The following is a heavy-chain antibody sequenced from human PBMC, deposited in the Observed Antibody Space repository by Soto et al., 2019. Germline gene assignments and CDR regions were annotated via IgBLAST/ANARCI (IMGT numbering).Heavy chain of an antibody. CDR3: TFSGYYGPY. J-gene: IGHJ4*02. Sequence: GGSLRLSCAASGFTFSNYNMNWVRQAPGKGLEWVSYISSSSNTIYYADSVKGRFTISRDNAKNSLFLQMNSLRDEDTAVYYCTFSGYYGPYCGQGTLVRVSP. V-gene: IGHV3-48*02. D-gene: IGHD3-22*01. CDR1: GFTFSNYN. CDR2: ISSSSNTI.